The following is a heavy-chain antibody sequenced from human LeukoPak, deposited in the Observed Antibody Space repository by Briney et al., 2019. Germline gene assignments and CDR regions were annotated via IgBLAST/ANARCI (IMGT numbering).Heavy chain of an antibody. CDR1: GFTVSSNY. D-gene: IGHD4-11*01. CDR3: ATYSILNAREFRY. CDR2: ICSGGST. Sequence: PGGSLRLSCAASGFTVSSNYMSWVRQAPGKGLEWVSVICSGGSTYYADSVKGRFTISRDNAKNSVYLQMNSLGADDTAVYYCATYSILNAREFRYWGQGTLVTVTS. V-gene: IGHV3-53*01. J-gene: IGHJ1*01.